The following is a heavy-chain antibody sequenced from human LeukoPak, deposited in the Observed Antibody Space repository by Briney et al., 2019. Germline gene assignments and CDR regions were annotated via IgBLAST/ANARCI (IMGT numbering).Heavy chain of an antibody. V-gene: IGHV3-23*01. CDR3: AAGPYGGNTPFDY. CDR2: INANSGTT. J-gene: IGHJ4*02. CDR1: GFAFSFYA. Sequence: GGSLRLSCAASGFAFSFYAMSWLRQPPGKGLEWVSTINANSGTTSYAASVRGRFTISRDNSKNTLYLQMNNLRAEDTALYYCAAGPYGGNTPFDYWGQGTLVTISS. D-gene: IGHD4-23*01.